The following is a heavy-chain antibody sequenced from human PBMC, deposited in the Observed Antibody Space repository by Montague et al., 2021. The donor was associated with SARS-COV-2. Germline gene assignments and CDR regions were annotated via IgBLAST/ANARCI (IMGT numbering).Heavy chain of an antibody. Sequence: SETLPLTCTVSGDSISSSSYNWGWIRQPPGKGLEWIGSVHYSGRPYYNPSLKSRVTIYVDTSKNQLSLKLSSVTAADTAVYYCTRHVHMTWPEPSPGFDYWGQGTLVTVSS. CDR3: TRHVHMTWPEPSPGFDY. D-gene: IGHD1-1*01. V-gene: IGHV4-39*01. CDR1: GDSISSSSYN. J-gene: IGHJ4*02. CDR2: VHYSGRP.